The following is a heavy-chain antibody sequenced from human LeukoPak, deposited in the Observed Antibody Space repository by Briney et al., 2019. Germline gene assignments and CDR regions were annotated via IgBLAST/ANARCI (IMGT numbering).Heavy chain of an antibody. J-gene: IGHJ4*02. Sequence: GGSLRLSCAASGFPFSSYGMHWVRQAPGKGLEWVAFIRYDGSNKYYADSVKGRFTISRDNSKNTLYLQMNSLRAEDTAVYYCAKDFFSRDGYYGDDDYWGQGTLVTVSS. CDR1: GFPFSSYG. CDR3: AKDFFSRDGYYGDDDY. D-gene: IGHD2-2*03. CDR2: IRYDGSNK. V-gene: IGHV3-30*02.